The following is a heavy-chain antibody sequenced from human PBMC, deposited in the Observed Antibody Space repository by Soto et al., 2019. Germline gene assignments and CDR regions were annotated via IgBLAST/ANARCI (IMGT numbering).Heavy chain of an antibody. CDR3: ARGNWNYVGINFDY. CDR2: IYHSGST. J-gene: IGHJ4*02. D-gene: IGHD1-7*01. V-gene: IGHV4-30-2*01. Sequence: QLQLQESGSGLVKPSQTLSLTCAVSGGSISSGGYSWSWIRQPPGKGLEWIGYIYHSGSTYYNPYLKSRVTISVDRSKNQFSLKLSSVTAADTAVYYCARGNWNYVGINFDYWGQGTLVTVSS. CDR1: GGSISSGGYS.